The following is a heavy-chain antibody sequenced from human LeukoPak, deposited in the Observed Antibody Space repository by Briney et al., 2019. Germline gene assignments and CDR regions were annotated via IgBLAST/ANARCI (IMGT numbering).Heavy chain of an antibody. CDR1: GGSISSSSYY. CDR3: ARQAYYYDSSGYYTPVDY. V-gene: IGHV4-39*01. Sequence: SETLSLTCTVSGGSISSSSYYWGWIRQPPGKGLEWIGSIYYSGRTYYNPSLKSRVTISVDTSKNQFSLKLSSVTAADTAVYYCARQAYYYDSSGYYTPVDYWGQGTLVTVSS. D-gene: IGHD3-22*01. J-gene: IGHJ4*02. CDR2: IYYSGRT.